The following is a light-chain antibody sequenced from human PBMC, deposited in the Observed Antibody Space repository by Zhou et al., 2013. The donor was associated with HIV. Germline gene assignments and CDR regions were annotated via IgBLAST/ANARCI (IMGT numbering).Light chain of an antibody. J-gene: IGKJ3*01. CDR1: QSISSY. V-gene: IGKV3-11*01. CDR3: QQYYGTSSPPT. CDR2: DAS. Sequence: EIVLTQSPATLSLSPGERATLSCRASQSISSYLAWYQQKPGQAPRLLIYDASNRATGIPARFSGRGSGTWFSLTISSLQSEDFATYYCQQYYGTSSPPTFGPGTKVDLK.